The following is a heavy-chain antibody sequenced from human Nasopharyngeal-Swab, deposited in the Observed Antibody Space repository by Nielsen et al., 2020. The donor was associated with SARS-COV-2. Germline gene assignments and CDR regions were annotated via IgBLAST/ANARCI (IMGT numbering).Heavy chain of an antibody. Sequence: GSLRLSCTVSGGSVSSGSYYWSWIRQPPGKGLEWIGYIYYSGSTNYNPSLKSRVTISVDTSKNQFSLKLSSVTAADTAVYYCAREGSAAFFDYWGQGTLVTVSS. D-gene: IGHD3-16*01. CDR1: GGSVSSGSYY. V-gene: IGHV4-61*01. J-gene: IGHJ4*02. CDR3: AREGSAAFFDY. CDR2: IYYSGST.